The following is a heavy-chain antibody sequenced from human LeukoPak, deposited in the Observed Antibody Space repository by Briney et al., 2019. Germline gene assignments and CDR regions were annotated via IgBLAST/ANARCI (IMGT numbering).Heavy chain of an antibody. V-gene: IGHV1-8*01. CDR2: MNPNSGNT. Sequence: GASVKVSCKASGYTFTSYDINWVRQATGQGLEWMGWMNPNSGNTGYAQKSQGRVTMTRNTSISTAYMELSSLRSEDTAVYYCARAPIVVVPAARRRLNYFDYWGQGTLVTVSS. CDR1: GYTFTSYD. J-gene: IGHJ4*02. CDR3: ARAPIVVVPAARRRLNYFDY. D-gene: IGHD2-2*01.